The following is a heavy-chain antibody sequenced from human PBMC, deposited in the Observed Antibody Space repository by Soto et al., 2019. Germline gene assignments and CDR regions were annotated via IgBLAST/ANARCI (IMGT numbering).Heavy chain of an antibody. D-gene: IGHD5-18*01. CDR1: GFTVSTNY. CDR3: ARVRPFTA. J-gene: IGHJ4*02. V-gene: IGHV3-53*01. Sequence: EVQLVESGGGLIQPGGSLRLSCAASGFTVSTNYMSWVRQAPGKGLEWVSVIYSSGSTYDADAVRGRFTICRDNSKNTLYPQMNSRRVEDTAVYYCARVRPFTAWGQGTLVTVSS. CDR2: IYSSGST.